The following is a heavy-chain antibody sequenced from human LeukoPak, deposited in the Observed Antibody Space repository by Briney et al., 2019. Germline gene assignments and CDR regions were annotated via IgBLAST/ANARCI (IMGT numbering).Heavy chain of an antibody. J-gene: IGHJ6*02. Sequence: ASVKVSCKASGGTFSSYAISWVRQAPGQGLEWMGGIIPIFGTANYAQKFQGRVTITADESTSTAYMELSSLRSEDTAVYYCARRYNYYYYGMDVWGQGTTVTVSS. CDR2: IIPIFGTA. D-gene: IGHD5-18*01. V-gene: IGHV1-69*13. CDR3: ARRYNYYYYGMDV. CDR1: GGTFSSYA.